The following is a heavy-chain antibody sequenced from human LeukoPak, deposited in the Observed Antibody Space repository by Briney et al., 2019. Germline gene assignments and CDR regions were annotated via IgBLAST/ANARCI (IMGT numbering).Heavy chain of an antibody. D-gene: IGHD4-17*01. V-gene: IGHV3-7*01. J-gene: IGHJ4*02. CDR2: INQDGSEK. CDR3: ARDSSRVTTVKY. CDR1: GFTFSSYW. Sequence: GGSLRLSCAASGFTFSSYWMSWVRQAPGKGLGLVANINQDGSEKYYVDSVKGRFTISRNNAKNSLYLQMNSLRDEDTAVYYCARDSSRVTTVKYWGQGTLVTVSS.